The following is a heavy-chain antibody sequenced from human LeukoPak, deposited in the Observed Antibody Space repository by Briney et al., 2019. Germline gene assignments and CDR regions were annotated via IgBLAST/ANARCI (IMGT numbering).Heavy chain of an antibody. V-gene: IGHV3-21*04. D-gene: IGHD6-13*01. CDR1: GFTFSSYS. CDR2: ISSSSSYI. CDR3: AKDSSSWYGNFDY. J-gene: IGHJ4*02. Sequence: GGSLRLSCAASGFTFSSYSMNWVRQAPGKGLEWVSSISSSSSYIYYADSVKGRFTISRDNAKNSLYLQMNSLRAEDTAVYYCAKDSSSWYGNFDYWGQGTLVTVSS.